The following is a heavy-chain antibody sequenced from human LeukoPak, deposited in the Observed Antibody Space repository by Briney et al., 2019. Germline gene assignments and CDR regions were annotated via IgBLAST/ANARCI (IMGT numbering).Heavy chain of an antibody. J-gene: IGHJ4*02. D-gene: IGHD5-24*01. CDR3: ARGLGWLQLRGGFDY. Sequence: ASVKVSCKASGGTFSSYAISWVRQAPGQGLEWMGGIIPIFGTANYAQKFQGRVTITTDESTSTAYMELSSLRSEDTAVYYCARGLGWLQLRGGFDYWGQGTLVTVSS. CDR2: IIPIFGTA. CDR1: GGTFSSYA. V-gene: IGHV1-69*05.